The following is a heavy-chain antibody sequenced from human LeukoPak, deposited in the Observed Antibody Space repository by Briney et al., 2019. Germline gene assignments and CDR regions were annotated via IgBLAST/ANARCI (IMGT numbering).Heavy chain of an antibody. V-gene: IGHV4-4*02. CDR2: IYHSGST. J-gene: IGHJ4*02. CDR3: AGGRDEGSSGWNYFDY. CDR1: GGSISSSNW. Sequence: SGTLSLTCAVSGGSISSSNWWSWVRQPPGKGLEWIGEIYHSGSTNYNPSLKSRVTISVDKSKNQFSLKLSSVTAADTAVYYCAGGRDEGSSGWNYFDYWGQGTLVTVSS. D-gene: IGHD6-19*01.